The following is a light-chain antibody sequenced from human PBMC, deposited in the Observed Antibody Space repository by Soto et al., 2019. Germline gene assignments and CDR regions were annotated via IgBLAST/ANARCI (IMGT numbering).Light chain of an antibody. CDR2: NNS. J-gene: IGLJ2*01. CDR1: SSNIGDNT. Sequence: QSVLTQPPSASGTPGQRVTISCSGSSSNIGDNTVNWYQQLPGTAPKLLIYNNSQRPSGVPARFPGSKSGTSASLAISGLQSEDEADYYCAAWDDSLNGVVFGGGTKLTVL. V-gene: IGLV1-44*01. CDR3: AAWDDSLNGVV.